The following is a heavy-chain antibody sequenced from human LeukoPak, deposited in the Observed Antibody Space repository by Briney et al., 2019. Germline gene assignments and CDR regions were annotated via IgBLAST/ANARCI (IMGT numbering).Heavy chain of an antibody. J-gene: IGHJ4*02. D-gene: IGHD2-21*02. CDR3: ARDPYSVVVTAIRGGFFDY. CDR2: IYTSGST. CDR1: GGSISSGSYY. V-gene: IGHV4-61*02. Sequence: PSETLSLTCTVSGGSISSGSYYWSWIRQPAGKGLEWIGRIYTSGSTNYNPSLKSRVTISVDTSKNQFSLKLSSVTAADTAVYYCARDPYSVVVTAIRGGFFDYWGQGTLVTVSS.